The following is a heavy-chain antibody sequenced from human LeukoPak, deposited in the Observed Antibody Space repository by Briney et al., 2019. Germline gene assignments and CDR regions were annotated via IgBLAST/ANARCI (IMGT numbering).Heavy chain of an antibody. V-gene: IGHV4-61*01. CDR1: GGSVNSGNFY. Sequence: PSETLSLTCTVSGGSVNSGNFYWSWLRQPPGKGLEWIGYIFYSGSTSYNPSLKSRVTISVDTSKNQFSLKVRSVTAADTAVYYCARGPHYYDSSGYYSGADYWGQGTLVTVSS. J-gene: IGHJ4*02. CDR2: IFYSGST. D-gene: IGHD3-22*01. CDR3: ARGPHYYDSSGYYSGADY.